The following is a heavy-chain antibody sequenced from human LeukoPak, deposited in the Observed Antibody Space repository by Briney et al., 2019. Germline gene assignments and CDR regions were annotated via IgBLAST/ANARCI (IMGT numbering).Heavy chain of an antibody. CDR2: IWYDGSNK. CDR1: GFTFSSYG. D-gene: IGHD5-12*01. J-gene: IGHJ2*01. Sequence: GGSLRLSCAASGFTFSSYGMHWVRQAPGKGLEWVAVIWYDGSNKYYADSVKGRFTISRDNSKNTLYLQMNSLRAEDTAVYYCTGGYSGYSDWYFDLWGRGTLVTVSS. V-gene: IGHV3-33*01. CDR3: TGGYSGYSDWYFDL.